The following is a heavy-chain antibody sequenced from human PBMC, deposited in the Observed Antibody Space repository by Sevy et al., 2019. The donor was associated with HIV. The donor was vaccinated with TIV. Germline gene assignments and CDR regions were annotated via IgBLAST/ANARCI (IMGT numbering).Heavy chain of an antibody. CDR3: ARHRPGIRIDYAFDI. CDR2: IYPGDSET. Sequence: GESLKISCKGSGFTFTSYWIGWVRQMPGKGLEWMGIIYPGDSETRYSPSFQGHVTISADKSISTAYLQWSSLRASDTAMYYCARHRPGIRIDYAFDIWGQGTMVTVSS. V-gene: IGHV5-51*01. D-gene: IGHD2-15*01. J-gene: IGHJ3*02. CDR1: GFTFTSYW.